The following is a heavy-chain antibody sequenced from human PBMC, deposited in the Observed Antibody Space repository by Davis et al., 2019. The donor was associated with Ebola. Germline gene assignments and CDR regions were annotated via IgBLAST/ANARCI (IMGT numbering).Heavy chain of an antibody. Sequence: GESLKISCAASGFNFTDYAMHWVRRAPGKGLEWVSVISDDGSYKHYADSVKGRFTISRDNSENTLYLQMNSLRAEDTAVYYWARERGGGDYWGQGARVTVSS. CDR3: ARERGGGDY. CDR1: GFNFTDYA. V-gene: IGHV3-30-3*01. D-gene: IGHD3-16*01. J-gene: IGHJ4*02. CDR2: ISDDGSYK.